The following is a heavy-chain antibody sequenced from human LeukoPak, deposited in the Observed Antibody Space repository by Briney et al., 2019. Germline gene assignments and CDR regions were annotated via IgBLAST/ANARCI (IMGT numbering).Heavy chain of an antibody. V-gene: IGHV3-64D*06. D-gene: IGHD6-13*01. J-gene: IGHJ4*02. CDR2: ISSDCIST. CDR1: GFFFSTYP. CDR3: VRDQGEYSSTWYYFDY. Sequence: GGSLRLSCSTSGFFFSTYPMHWVRQAPGKGLESVSGISSDCISTYYADSVKGRFTISKDNSKNTLYLEMGSLRAEDTAVYYCVRDQGEYSSTWYYFDYWGQGTLVTVSS.